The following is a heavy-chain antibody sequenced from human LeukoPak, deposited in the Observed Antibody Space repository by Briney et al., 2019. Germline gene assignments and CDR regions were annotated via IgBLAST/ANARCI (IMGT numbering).Heavy chain of an antibody. D-gene: IGHD3-22*01. CDR1: GGSISSGDYY. CDR2: IYYSGST. V-gene: IGHV4-30-4*01. Sequence: SETLSPTCTVSGGSISSGDYYWSWIRQPPGKGLEWIGYIYYSGSTYYNPSLKSRVTISVDTSKNQFSLKLSSVTAADTAVYYCARDRLDYYDSSGYLDYWGQGILVTVSS. J-gene: IGHJ4*02. CDR3: ARDRLDYYDSSGYLDY.